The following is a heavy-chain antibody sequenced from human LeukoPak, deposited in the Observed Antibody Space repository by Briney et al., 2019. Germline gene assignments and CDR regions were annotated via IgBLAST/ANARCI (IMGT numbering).Heavy chain of an antibody. V-gene: IGHV1-2*02. D-gene: IGHD2-8*01. CDR2: VIPKNGGT. CDR3: ARGVLLSDRGCFDS. J-gene: IGHJ5*01. Sequence: GASVKVSCKASGYSFSVYWIHWMRQAPGQGLEWMGWVIPKNGGTTYAQKFRGRVTMTRDTSIDTAYMELTGLTSDDTAVYYCARGVLLSDRGCFDSWGQGTLVTVSS. CDR1: GYSFSVYW.